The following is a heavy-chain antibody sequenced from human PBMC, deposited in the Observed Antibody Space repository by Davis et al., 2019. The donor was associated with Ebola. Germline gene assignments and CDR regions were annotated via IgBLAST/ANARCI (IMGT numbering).Heavy chain of an antibody. CDR1: GFTLNNCG. D-gene: IGHD2-21*02. CDR3: ARSGGDCYSRGDCYFQH. V-gene: IGHV3-23*01. J-gene: IGHJ1*01. CDR2: INSGGT. Sequence: PGGSLRLSCAASGFTLNNCGMNWVRQAPGKGLEWVSGINSGGTFYADSVKGRSTISRDNSKNTLYLHMNSLRAEDTAVYYCARSGGDCYSRGDCYFQHWGQGALVTVSS.